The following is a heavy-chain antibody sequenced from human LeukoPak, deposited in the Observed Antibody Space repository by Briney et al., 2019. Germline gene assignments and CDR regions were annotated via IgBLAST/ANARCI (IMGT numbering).Heavy chain of an antibody. CDR2: IYDSGST. J-gene: IGHJ4*02. Sequence: PSETLSLTCTVSGGSIRSSYYYWGWIRQPPGKGLEWIGSIYDSGSTYYNPSLKSRVTISVDTSKNQFSLKLSSVTAADTAVYYCARSAPRWWLVRRGTVTFDYWGQGTLVTVSS. D-gene: IGHD6-19*01. CDR1: GGSIRSSYYY. V-gene: IGHV4-39*07. CDR3: ARSAPRWWLVRRGTVTFDY.